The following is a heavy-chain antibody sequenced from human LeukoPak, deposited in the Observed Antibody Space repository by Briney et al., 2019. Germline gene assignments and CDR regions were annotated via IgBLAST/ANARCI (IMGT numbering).Heavy chain of an antibody. CDR1: GGSFSGYY. Sequence: SETLSLTCAVYGGSFSGYYWSWLRQPPGKGLEWIGEINHSGSTNYNPSLKSRVTISVDTSKNQFSLKLSSVTAADTAVYYCARGLVAYPNRSWFDPWGQGTLVTVSS. D-gene: IGHD2-2*01. J-gene: IGHJ5*02. CDR3: ARGLVAYPNRSWFDP. CDR2: INHSGST. V-gene: IGHV4-34*01.